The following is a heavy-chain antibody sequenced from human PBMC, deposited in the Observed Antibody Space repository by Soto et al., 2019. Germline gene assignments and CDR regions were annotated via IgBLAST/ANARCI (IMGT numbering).Heavy chain of an antibody. V-gene: IGHV6-1*01. CDR3: ARDKITGLFDY. CDR1: GDSVSSNSVA. Sequence: PSQTLSLTSAISGDSVSSNSVAWNWIRQSPSRGLEWLGRTYYRSKWYNDYAVSVKSRIIISPDTSKNQFSLKLTSVTAADTAVYYCARDKITGLFDYWGQGTLVTVSS. CDR2: TYYRSKWYN. J-gene: IGHJ4*02. D-gene: IGHD2-8*02.